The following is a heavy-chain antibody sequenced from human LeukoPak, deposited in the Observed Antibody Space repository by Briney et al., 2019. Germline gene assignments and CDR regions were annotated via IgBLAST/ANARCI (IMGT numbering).Heavy chain of an antibody. D-gene: IGHD3-9*01. CDR3: ARGLRYFGWLYES. CDR1: GYSISSGYY. J-gene: IGHJ5*02. Sequence: PSETLSLTCAVSGYSISSGYYWGWIRQPPGKGLEWIGSIYHSGSTYYNPSLKSRVTISVDTSKNQFSLKLSSVTAADTAVYYCARGLRYFGWLYESWGQGSLVTVSS. CDR2: IYHSGST. V-gene: IGHV4-38-2*01.